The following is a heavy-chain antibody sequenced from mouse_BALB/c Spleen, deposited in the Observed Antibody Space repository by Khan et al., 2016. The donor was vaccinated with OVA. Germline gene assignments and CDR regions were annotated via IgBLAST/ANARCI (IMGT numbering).Heavy chain of an antibody. D-gene: IGHD2-1*01. Sequence: QVRLQQSGAELVKPGASVKLSCKTSGYTFTSYWIQWVKQRPGQGLGWIGEIFPGTGTTYYNENFKGKATLTIDTSSTTAYMQLSSPTSEDSAVFGCARGYFGNYEFADWGQGTMVTVSS. CDR3: ARGYFGNYEFAD. J-gene: IGHJ3*01. CDR2: IFPGTGTT. V-gene: IGHV1S132*01. CDR1: GYTFTSYW.